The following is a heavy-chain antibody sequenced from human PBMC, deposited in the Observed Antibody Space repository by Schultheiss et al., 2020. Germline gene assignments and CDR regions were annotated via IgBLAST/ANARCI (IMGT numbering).Heavy chain of an antibody. CDR2: IYYSGST. V-gene: IGHV4-59*01. J-gene: IGHJ4*02. CDR1: GGSFSGYY. D-gene: IGHD4-17*01. Sequence: SETLSLTCAVYGGSFSGYYWSWIRQPPGKGLEWIGYIYYSGSTNYNPSLKTRVTMSADTSRNQFSLKLSSVTAADTAVYYCARSDYGDYLFDYWGQGTLVTVSS. CDR3: ARSDYGDYLFDY.